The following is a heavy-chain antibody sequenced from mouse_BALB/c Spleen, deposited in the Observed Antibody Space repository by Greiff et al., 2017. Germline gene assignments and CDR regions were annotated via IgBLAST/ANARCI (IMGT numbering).Heavy chain of an antibody. J-gene: IGHJ4*01. CDR1: GYAFSSYW. V-gene: IGHV1-80*01. CDR2: IYPGDGDT. CDR3: ARFLGATGAMDY. D-gene: IGHD3-1*01. Sequence: VQLHQSGAELVRPGSSVKISCKASGYAFSSYWMNWVKQRPGQGLEWIGQIYPGDGDTNYNGKFKGKATLTADKSSSTAYMQLSSLTSEDSAVYFCARFLGATGAMDYWGQGTSVTVSS.